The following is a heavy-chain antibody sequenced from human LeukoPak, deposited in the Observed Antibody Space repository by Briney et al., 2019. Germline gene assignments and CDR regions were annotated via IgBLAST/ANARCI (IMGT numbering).Heavy chain of an antibody. CDR3: ARGAHNSKAAAGPPAGY. CDR1: GYTFTGYY. V-gene: IGHV1-2*02. Sequence: GASVKVSCKASGYTFTGYYIHWLRQAPGQGLEWMGWISPNSGGSGTKYAQKFQGRVTMTGDTSISTAYMELSRLRSDDTAVYYCARGAHNSKAAAGPPAGYWGQGTLVTVSS. CDR2: ISPNSGGSGT. J-gene: IGHJ4*02. D-gene: IGHD6-13*01.